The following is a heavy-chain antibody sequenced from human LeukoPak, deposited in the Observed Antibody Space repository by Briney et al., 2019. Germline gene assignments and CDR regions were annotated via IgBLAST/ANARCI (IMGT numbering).Heavy chain of an antibody. CDR1: GGSISSYY. CDR2: IYYSGST. Sequence: PSETLSLTCTVSGGSISSYYWSWIRQPPGKGLEWIGYIYYSGSTNYNPSLKSRVTISVDTSKNQFSLKLSSVTAADTAVHYCARVVEMATIRYYFDYWGQGTLVTVSS. V-gene: IGHV4-59*01. CDR3: ARVVEMATIRYYFDY. D-gene: IGHD5-24*01. J-gene: IGHJ4*02.